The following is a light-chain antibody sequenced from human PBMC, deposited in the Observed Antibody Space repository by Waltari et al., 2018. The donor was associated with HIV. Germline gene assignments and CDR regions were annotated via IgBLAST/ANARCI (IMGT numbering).Light chain of an antibody. J-gene: IGLJ2*01. V-gene: IGLV1-40*01. Sequence: HSLLTQPPSVSGAPGQRVTIPCTGSSSNIGAGYDVPWYQKYPGTAPKLLIFQNINRPSGVPDRFSGSKSVTSASLVITGLQAEDEADYYCQSYDRRLMWVFGGGTSLTV. CDR1: SSNIGAGYD. CDR2: QNI. CDR3: QSYDRRLMWV.